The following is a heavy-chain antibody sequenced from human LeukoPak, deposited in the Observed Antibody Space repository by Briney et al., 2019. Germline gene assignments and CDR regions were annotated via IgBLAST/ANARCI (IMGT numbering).Heavy chain of an antibody. J-gene: IGHJ6*02. CDR3: ARGLTIKRYDILTGYYFPDRGGYYYGMDV. V-gene: IGHV1-8*02. CDR1: GYTFTSYY. Sequence: GASVKVSCKASGYTFTSYYMHWVRQAPGQGLEWMGWMNPNSGNTGYAQKFQGRVTMTRNTSISTAYMELSSLRSEDTAVYYCARGLTIKRYDILTGYYFPDRGGYYYGMDVWGQGTTVTVSS. CDR2: MNPNSGNT. D-gene: IGHD3-9*01.